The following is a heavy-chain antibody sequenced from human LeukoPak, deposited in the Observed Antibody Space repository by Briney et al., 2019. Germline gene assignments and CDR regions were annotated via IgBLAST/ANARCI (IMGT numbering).Heavy chain of an antibody. CDR1: GFTFSRYA. V-gene: IGHV3-30*14. J-gene: IGHJ4*02. CDR3: ARDRAPGGY. D-gene: IGHD3-16*01. CDR2: ISFDGSDK. Sequence: PGRALRLSCAASGFTFSRYAIHWVRQAPGKGLEWVTVISFDGSDKYYADSVKGRFTISRDNSQNTVYLQMNSLRAEDTAVYYCARDRAPGGYWGQGTLVTVSS.